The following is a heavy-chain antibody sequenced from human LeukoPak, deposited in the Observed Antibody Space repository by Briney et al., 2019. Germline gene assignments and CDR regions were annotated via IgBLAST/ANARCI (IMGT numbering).Heavy chain of an antibody. CDR1: GGSISSYY. Sequence: PSETLSLTCTVSGGSISSYYWSWIRQPPGKGLEWIGYIYYSGSTNYNPSLKSRVTISVDTSKNQFSLKLSSVTAADAAVYYCARAGAVADTMSFDYWGQGTLVTVSS. J-gene: IGHJ4*02. CDR3: ARAGAVADTMSFDY. CDR2: IYYSGST. V-gene: IGHV4-59*01. D-gene: IGHD6-19*01.